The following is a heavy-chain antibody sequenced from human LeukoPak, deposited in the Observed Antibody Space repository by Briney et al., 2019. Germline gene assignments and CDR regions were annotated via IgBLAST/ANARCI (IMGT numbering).Heavy chain of an antibody. CDR1: GFTFDDYG. D-gene: IGHD1-14*01. V-gene: IGHV3-21*01. Sequence: PGGSLRLSCAASGFTFDDYGMSWVRQAPGKGLEWVSSISSSSSYIYYADSVKGRFTISRDNAKNSPYLQMNSLRAEDTAVYYCARDGKPGDYWGQGTLVTVSS. CDR2: ISSSSSYI. CDR3: ARDGKPGDY. J-gene: IGHJ4*02.